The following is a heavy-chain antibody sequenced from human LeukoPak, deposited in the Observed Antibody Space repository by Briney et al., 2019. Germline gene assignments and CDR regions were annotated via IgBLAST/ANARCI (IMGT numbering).Heavy chain of an antibody. V-gene: IGHV4-4*07. D-gene: IGHD3-10*01. CDR1: GGSISSYY. CDR3: AGLYYYGSGSSFDY. CDR2: IYTSGST. Sequence: SETLSLTCTVSGGSISSYYWSCIRQPAGKGLEWIGRIYTSGSTNYNPSLKSRVTMSVDTSKNQFSLKLSSVTAADTAVYYCAGLYYYGSGSSFDYWGQGTLVTVSS. J-gene: IGHJ4*02.